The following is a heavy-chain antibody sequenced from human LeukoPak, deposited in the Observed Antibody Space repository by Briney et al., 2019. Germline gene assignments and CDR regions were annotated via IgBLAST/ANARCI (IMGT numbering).Heavy chain of an antibody. J-gene: IGHJ4*02. CDR1: GYTFTSYD. CDR2: MNPSSGNT. Sequence: ASVNVSCTASGYTFTSYDINWVRQATGQGLEWMGWMNPSSGNTGYAQKFQGRVTMTRNTSISTAYMELSSLRSEDTAVYYCARDQSSSSWFHFDYWGQGTLVTVSS. D-gene: IGHD6-13*01. V-gene: IGHV1-8*01. CDR3: ARDQSSSSWFHFDY.